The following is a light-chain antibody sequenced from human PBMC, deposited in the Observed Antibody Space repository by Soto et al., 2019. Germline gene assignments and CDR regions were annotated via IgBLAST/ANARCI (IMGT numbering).Light chain of an antibody. J-gene: IGKJ1*01. V-gene: IGKV3-15*01. CDR1: QSVSSN. CDR3: QQYNNWPPWT. CDR2: GAS. Sequence: EIVMTQSPATLSVSPGERATLSCRASQSVSSNLAWYQQKPGQAPRLLIYGASTRATGIPARFSGSGSGTEFTLTISSLQSEDFVVYYCQQYNNWPPWTFGQGTKVVIK.